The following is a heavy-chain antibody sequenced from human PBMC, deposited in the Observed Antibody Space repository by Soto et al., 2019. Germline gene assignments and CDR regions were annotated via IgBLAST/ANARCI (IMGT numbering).Heavy chain of an antibody. Sequence: QVQLQESGPGLVRPSGTLSLTCAVSGDSINSNYCWTWVRQPPGKGLEWIAEIYYSGGTSYNPYLKSRVTISMAKSKNQFALNLTSVTAADTAMYYCARDTGWGLGYWGQGTLVTVSS. CDR3: ARDTGWGLGY. J-gene: IGHJ4*02. D-gene: IGHD6-19*01. V-gene: IGHV4-4*02. CDR1: GDSINSNYC. CDR2: IYYSGGT.